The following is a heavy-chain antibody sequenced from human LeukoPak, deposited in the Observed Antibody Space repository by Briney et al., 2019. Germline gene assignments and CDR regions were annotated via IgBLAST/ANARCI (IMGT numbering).Heavy chain of an antibody. CDR1: GYTFLSHG. D-gene: IGHD2-2*01. V-gene: IGHV1-18*01. J-gene: IGHJ6*03. Sequence: GASVKVSCKASGYTFLSHGFSWVRQAPGQGLEWMGWTSANNRNTNYAQRLQGRVTMTTDTSTNTAYMELRTLRSDDTVVYYRARSQAVVSSSLYYYYMDVWGKGTTIIVSS. CDR3: ARSQAVVSSSLYYYYMDV. CDR2: TSANNRNT.